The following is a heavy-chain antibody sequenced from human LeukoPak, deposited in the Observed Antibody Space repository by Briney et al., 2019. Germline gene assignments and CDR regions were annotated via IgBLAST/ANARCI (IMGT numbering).Heavy chain of an antibody. CDR3: ASGIEAAALDY. D-gene: IGHD6-13*01. CDR2: IYYSGSP. CDR1: GSSFSGYY. Sequence: SETLSLTCAVSGSSFSGYYWSWIRQPPGKGLEWIGYIYYSGSPNYNPSLKSRVSISVDTSKKQFSLRLSSVTAADTAVYYCASGIEAAALDYWGQGTLVTVSS. J-gene: IGHJ4*02. V-gene: IGHV4-59*08.